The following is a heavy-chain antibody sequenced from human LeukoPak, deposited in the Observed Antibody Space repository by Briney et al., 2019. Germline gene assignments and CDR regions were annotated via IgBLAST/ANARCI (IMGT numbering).Heavy chain of an antibody. D-gene: IGHD2-15*01. CDR2: ISDNSRDM. V-gene: IGHV3-21*01. Sequence: GSLRLSCAASGFTFSSYAMSWVRQAPGKGLEWVSSISDNSRDMYYAYSVKGRFTISRDNAKNSLYLQMNSLRAEDTAVYYCAREGGAEDFDYWGQGTLVTVSS. J-gene: IGHJ4*02. CDR3: AREGGAEDFDY. CDR1: GFTFSSYA.